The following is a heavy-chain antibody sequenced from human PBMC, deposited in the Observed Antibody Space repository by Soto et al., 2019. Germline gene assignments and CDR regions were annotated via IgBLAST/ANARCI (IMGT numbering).Heavy chain of an antibody. Sequence: PGGSLRLSCAASGFTFSSYAMSWVRQAPGEGLEWVSAISGSGGSTCYTDSVKGRFTISRDNSKNTLYLQMNSLRAEDTAVYYCAKVLLGPYGGNAYFDYWGQGTLVTVSS. V-gene: IGHV3-23*01. CDR1: GFTFSSYA. CDR3: AKVLLGPYGGNAYFDY. J-gene: IGHJ4*02. D-gene: IGHD4-17*01. CDR2: ISGSGGST.